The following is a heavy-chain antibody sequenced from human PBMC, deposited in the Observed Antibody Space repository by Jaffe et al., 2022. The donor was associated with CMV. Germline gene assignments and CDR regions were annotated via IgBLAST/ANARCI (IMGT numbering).Heavy chain of an antibody. CDR1: GFTFSSYN. CDR3: ARDLKVAVTDRVVGGGYYYPYGMDV. D-gene: IGHD6-19*01. CDR2: ISSSGSYR. V-gene: IGHV3-21*01. Sequence: EVQLVESGGGLVKPGGSLRLSCAVSGFTFSSYNMSWVRQAPGKGLEWVSSISSSGSYRYYADSLKGRFTISRDNAKNSLYLQMNSLRAEDTAVYYCARDLKVAVTDRVVGGGYYYPYGMDVWGQGTTVTVSS. J-gene: IGHJ6*02.